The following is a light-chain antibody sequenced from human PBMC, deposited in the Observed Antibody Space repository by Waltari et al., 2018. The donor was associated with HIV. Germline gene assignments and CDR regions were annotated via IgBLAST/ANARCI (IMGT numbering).Light chain of an antibody. J-gene: IGLJ1*01. CDR3: SSYTSSSTPYV. Sequence: QSALTQPASVSGSPGQPITIPCTGTSSDVGGYNFVSWYQQHPGKAPKLMIYDVSNRPSGVSNRFSGSKSGNTASLTISGLQAEDEADYYCSSYTSSSTPYVFGTGTKVTVL. CDR2: DVS. CDR1: SSDVGGYNF. V-gene: IGLV2-14*03.